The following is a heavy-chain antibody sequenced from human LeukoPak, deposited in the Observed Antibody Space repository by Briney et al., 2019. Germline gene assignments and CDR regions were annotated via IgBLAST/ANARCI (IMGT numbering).Heavy chain of an antibody. CDR2: ISSIISYI. Sequence: GGSLRLSCAASGFTFSSYSMNCVRQAPRKRLEWVSSISSIISYIYYADSLKGRFTISRDNAKNSLYLQMNSLRAEDTAVYYCARDYSRLVVAPNWFDPWGQGTLVTVSS. CDR3: ARDYSRLVVAPNWFDP. J-gene: IGHJ5*02. D-gene: IGHD2-15*01. CDR1: GFTFSSYS. V-gene: IGHV3-21*01.